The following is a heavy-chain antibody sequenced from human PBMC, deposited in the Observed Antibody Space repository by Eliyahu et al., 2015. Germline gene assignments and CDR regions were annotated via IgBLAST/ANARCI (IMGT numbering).Heavy chain of an antibody. V-gene: IGHV4-39*01. Sequence: QLQLRESGPGLVKPSEAXSXXCTXXAGSXXXRNSFWGWIRQPPGKGLEWIATIYYSGLTYYNPSLKSRVTISVDTSENQFSLSLNSVTAADTAVYYCARFWDSSRYHHIDSWGQGTLVTVSS. J-gene: IGHJ4*02. CDR3: ARFWDSSRYHHIDS. D-gene: IGHD3-22*01. CDR1: AGSXXXRNSF. CDR2: IYYSGLT.